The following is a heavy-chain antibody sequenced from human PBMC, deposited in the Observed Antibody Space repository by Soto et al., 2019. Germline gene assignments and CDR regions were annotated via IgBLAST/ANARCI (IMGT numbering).Heavy chain of an antibody. CDR1: GGTFSSYT. Sequence: ASVKVSCKASGGTFSSYTISWVRQAPGQGLEWMGRIIPILGIANYAQKFQGRATITADKSTSTAYMELSSLRSEDTAVYYCARGYCSSTSCRAWLDVWGKGTTVTVSS. D-gene: IGHD2-2*01. V-gene: IGHV1-69*02. J-gene: IGHJ6*04. CDR2: IIPILGIA. CDR3: ARGYCSSTSCRAWLDV.